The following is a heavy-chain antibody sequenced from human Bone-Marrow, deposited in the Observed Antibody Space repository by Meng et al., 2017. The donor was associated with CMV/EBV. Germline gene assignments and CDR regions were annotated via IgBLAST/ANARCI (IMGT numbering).Heavy chain of an antibody. D-gene: IGHD1-26*01. Sequence: SVKVSCKASGGTFSSYAISWVRQAPGQGLEWMGGIIPIFGTANYAQKFQGRVTITTDESTSTAYMELRSLRSEDTAVYYCASRVGATTNWFDPWGQGTLVTVSS. CDR2: IIPIFGTA. V-gene: IGHV1-69*05. CDR1: GGTFSSYA. CDR3: ASRVGATTNWFDP. J-gene: IGHJ5*02.